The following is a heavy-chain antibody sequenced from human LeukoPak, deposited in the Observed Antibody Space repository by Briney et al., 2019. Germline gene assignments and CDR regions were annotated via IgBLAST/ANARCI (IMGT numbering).Heavy chain of an antibody. CDR1: GFTFSDYW. D-gene: IGHD3-10*01. CDR3: ARGMTYYYGSGKFDY. V-gene: IGHV3-74*01. CDR2: TNTDGSST. Sequence: GGSLRLSCTASGFTFSDYWMHWVRQAPGKELVWVSRTNTDGSSTTYADSVKGRFTISRDNAKNTVYLEMNSLRAEDPAVYYCARGMTYYYGSGKFDYWGQGSLVTVSS. J-gene: IGHJ4*02.